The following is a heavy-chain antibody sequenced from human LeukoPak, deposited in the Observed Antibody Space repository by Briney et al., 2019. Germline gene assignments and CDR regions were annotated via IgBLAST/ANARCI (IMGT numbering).Heavy chain of an antibody. J-gene: IGHJ3*02. CDR1: GGSISSGGYS. D-gene: IGHD2-15*01. CDR2: IYHSGST. CDR3: ARLAVVVDAFDI. V-gene: IGHV4-30-2*01. Sequence: SETLSLTCAVSGGSISSGGYSWSWIRQPPGKGLEWIGYIYHSGSTYYNPSLKSRVTISVDRSKNQFSLKLSSVTAADTAVYYCARLAVVVDAFDIWGQGTMVTVSS.